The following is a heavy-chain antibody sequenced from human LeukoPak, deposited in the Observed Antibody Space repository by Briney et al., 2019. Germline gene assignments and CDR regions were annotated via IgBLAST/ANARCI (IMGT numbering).Heavy chain of an antibody. Sequence: GGSLRLSCAASGFTFSSYAMSWVRQAPGKGLEWVSAISGSGGSTYYADSVKGRFTISRDNSKNTLYLQMNSLRAEDAAVYYCAKEVGYYGSGSYNLDYWGQGTLVTVSS. CDR1: GFTFSSYA. D-gene: IGHD3-10*01. CDR2: ISGSGGST. J-gene: IGHJ4*02. V-gene: IGHV3-23*01. CDR3: AKEVGYYGSGSYNLDY.